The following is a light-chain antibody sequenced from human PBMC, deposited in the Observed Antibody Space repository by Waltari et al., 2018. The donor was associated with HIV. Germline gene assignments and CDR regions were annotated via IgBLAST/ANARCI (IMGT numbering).Light chain of an antibody. Sequence: IVLTQSLLSLSVTPGETTSVSCTSNQSLQHDNGYNYLDWYLQRPGHSPSLLITLNSVRASGVPDRFSASGSGTNFTLQISRVEAEDVGVYYCMQSLETSITFGQGTRLEI. CDR1: QSLQHDNGYNY. V-gene: IGKV2-28*01. J-gene: IGKJ5*01. CDR3: MQSLETSIT. CDR2: LNS.